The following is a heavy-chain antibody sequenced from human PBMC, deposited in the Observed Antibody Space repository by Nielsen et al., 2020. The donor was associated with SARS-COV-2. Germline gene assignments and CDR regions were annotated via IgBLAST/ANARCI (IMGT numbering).Heavy chain of an antibody. CDR2: IYYSGST. Sequence: SETLSLTCTVSGGSISSGGYYWSWICQHPGKGLEWIGYIYYSGSTYYNPSLKSRVTISVDTSKNQFSLKLSSVTAADTAVYYCAREATVTIFDYWGQGTLVTVSS. V-gene: IGHV4-31*03. CDR3: AREATVTIFDY. D-gene: IGHD4-17*01. J-gene: IGHJ4*02. CDR1: GGSISSGGYY.